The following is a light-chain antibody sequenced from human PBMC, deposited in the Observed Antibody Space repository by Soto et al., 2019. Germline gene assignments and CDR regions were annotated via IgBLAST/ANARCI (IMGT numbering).Light chain of an antibody. CDR1: QGVSSS. CDR2: DAS. Sequence: EIVLTQSPATLSFSPGERDTLSCRASQGVSSSLARYQQKSRQAPRLLIYDASNRATGIPARFSGSGSGTDFTLTISSLDPEDCVVYYCQHDSSWPLTFGQGTKLDI. J-gene: IGKJ2*01. V-gene: IGKV3-11*01. CDR3: QHDSSWPLT.